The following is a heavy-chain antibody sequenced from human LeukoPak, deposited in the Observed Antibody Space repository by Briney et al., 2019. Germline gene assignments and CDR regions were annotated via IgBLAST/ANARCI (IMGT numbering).Heavy chain of an antibody. D-gene: IGHD6-19*01. CDR2: IYHSGST. CDR3: AKLSGGATFDI. V-gene: IGHV4-30-2*01. Sequence: SETLSLTCAVSGGSISSGGYSWSWIRQPPGKGLEWTGYIYHSGSTYYNPSLKSRVTISVDRSKNQFSLKLSSVTAADTAVYYCAKLSGGATFDIWGQGTMVTVSS. J-gene: IGHJ3*02. CDR1: GGSISSGGYS.